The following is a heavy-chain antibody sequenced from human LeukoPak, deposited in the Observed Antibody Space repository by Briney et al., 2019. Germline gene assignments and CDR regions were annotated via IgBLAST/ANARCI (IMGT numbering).Heavy chain of an antibody. CDR1: GYSISSGYY. CDR2: IYHSGST. Sequence: SETLSLTCAVSGYSISSGYYWGWIRQPPGTGLEWIGRIYHSGSTYYNPSLKSRVTISVDTSKNQFSLKLSSVTAADTAVYYCARTAIYYYDSSGYYHNWFDPWSQGTLVTVSS. V-gene: IGHV4-38-2*01. J-gene: IGHJ5*02. D-gene: IGHD3-22*01. CDR3: ARTAIYYYDSSGYYHNWFDP.